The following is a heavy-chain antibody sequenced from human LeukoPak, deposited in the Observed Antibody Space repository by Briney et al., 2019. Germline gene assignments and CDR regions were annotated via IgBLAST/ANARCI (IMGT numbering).Heavy chain of an antibody. CDR3: ARAYDYGDHFDY. CDR2: ISYDGSNK. J-gene: IGHJ4*02. D-gene: IGHD4-17*01. Sequence: PVGSLRLSCAASGFTFSSYAMHCVRQAPGKGLEWVAVISYDGSNKYYADSVKGRFTISRDSSKNTLYLQMNSLRAEDTAVYYCARAYDYGDHFDYWGQGTLVTVSS. V-gene: IGHV3-30-3*01. CDR1: GFTFSSYA.